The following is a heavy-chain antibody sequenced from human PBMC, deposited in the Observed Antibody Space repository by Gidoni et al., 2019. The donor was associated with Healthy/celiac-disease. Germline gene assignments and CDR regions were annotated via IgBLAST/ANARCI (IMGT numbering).Heavy chain of an antibody. CDR1: GGSFSGYY. V-gene: IGHV4-34*01. Sequence: QLQLQQWGAGLLKPSETLSLTCAVYGGSFSGYYWSWIRQPPGKGLEWIVEINPSGSTNYNPSLKSRVTISVDTSKNQFSLKLSSVTAADTAVYYCARRPPRGRGWFDPWGQGTLVTVSS. D-gene: IGHD3-10*01. J-gene: IGHJ5*02. CDR2: INPSGST. CDR3: ARRPPRGRGWFDP.